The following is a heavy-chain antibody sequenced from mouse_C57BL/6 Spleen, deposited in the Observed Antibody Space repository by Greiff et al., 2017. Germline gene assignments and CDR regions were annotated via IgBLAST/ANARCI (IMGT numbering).Heavy chain of an antibody. V-gene: IGHV5-6*01. J-gene: IGHJ4*01. D-gene: IGHD2-4*01. Sequence: EVQGVESGGDLVKPGGSLKLSCAASGFTFSSYGMSWVRQTPDKRLEWVATISSGGSYTYYPDSVKGRFTISRDNAKNTLYLQMSSLKSEDTAMYYCARARIYYDYDGMAMDYWGQGTSVTVSS. CDR1: GFTFSSYG. CDR2: ISSGGSYT. CDR3: ARARIYYDYDGMAMDY.